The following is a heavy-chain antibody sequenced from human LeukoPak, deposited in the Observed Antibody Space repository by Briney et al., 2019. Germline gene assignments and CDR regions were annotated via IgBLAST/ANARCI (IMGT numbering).Heavy chain of an antibody. CDR1: GGTFSSYA. V-gene: IGHV1-69*13. J-gene: IGHJ4*02. CDR3: ASPRFLEWFYFDY. D-gene: IGHD3-3*01. Sequence: GASVKVSCKASGGTFSSYAISWVRQAPGQGLEWMGGIIPIFGTANYAQKFQGRVTITADESTSTAYMELSSLRSEDAAVYYCASPRFLEWFYFDYWGQGTLVTVSS. CDR2: IIPIFGTA.